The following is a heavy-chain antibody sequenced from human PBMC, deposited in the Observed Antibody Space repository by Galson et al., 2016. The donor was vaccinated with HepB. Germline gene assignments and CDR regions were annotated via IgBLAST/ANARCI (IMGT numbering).Heavy chain of an antibody. V-gene: IGHV3-23*01. Sequence: SLRLSCAASGFTFSSYAMSWVRQAPGKGLEWVSGISDSGSTSYHTDSVKGRFTISRDSSKNTLYLQMDSLRAEDTVVYYCARRTEGTIWSVDIWGQGTTVTVSS. CDR3: ARRTEGTIWSVDI. CDR1: GFTFSSYA. J-gene: IGHJ3*02. CDR2: ISDSGSTS. D-gene: IGHD1-1*01.